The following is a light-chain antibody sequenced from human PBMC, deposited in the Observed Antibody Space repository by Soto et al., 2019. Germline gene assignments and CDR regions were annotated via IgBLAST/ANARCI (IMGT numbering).Light chain of an antibody. CDR2: GAS. V-gene: IGKV1-6*01. CDR3: QQSYSSPPT. Sequence: AIQMTQFPSSLSASVGDRVTITCRASQGIRNDLGWYQQKSGRAPKLLIFGASTLQSGVPSRFSGSGSGTDFTLTISSLQPEDFATYYCQQSYSSPPTFGQGTKVDIK. CDR1: QGIRND. J-gene: IGKJ1*01.